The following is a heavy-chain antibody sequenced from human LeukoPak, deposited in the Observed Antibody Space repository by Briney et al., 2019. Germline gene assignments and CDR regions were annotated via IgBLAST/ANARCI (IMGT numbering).Heavy chain of an antibody. CDR1: GGAFSAYY. D-gene: IGHD3-9*01. Sequence: SETLSLTCGVSGGAFSAYYWNWIRQPPGRGLEWIGEIDHTGGTNYNPSLNSRVTVSVDTSKNQFSLKLSSVTAADTAVYYCARGNYYDILTGYRWWGQGTLVTVSS. V-gene: IGHV4-34*01. CDR2: IDHTGGT. CDR3: ARGNYYDILTGYRW. J-gene: IGHJ4*02.